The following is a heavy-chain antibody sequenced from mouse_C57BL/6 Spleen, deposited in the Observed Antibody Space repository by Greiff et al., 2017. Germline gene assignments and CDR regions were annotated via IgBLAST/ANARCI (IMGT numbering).Heavy chain of an antibody. CDR2: IYPGDGDT. V-gene: IGHV1-82*01. CDR3: ARRTAQALDY. Sequence: QVQLKESGPELVKPGASVKISCKASGYAFSSSWMNWVKQRPGQGLEWIGRIYPGDGDTNYNGKFKGKATLTADKSSSTAYMQLSSLTSEDSAVYFCARRTAQALDYWGQGTTLTVSS. J-gene: IGHJ2*01. D-gene: IGHD3-2*02. CDR1: GYAFSSSW.